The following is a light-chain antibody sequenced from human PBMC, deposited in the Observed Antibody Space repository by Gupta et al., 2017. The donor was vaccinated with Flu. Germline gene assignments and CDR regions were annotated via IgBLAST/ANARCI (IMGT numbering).Light chain of an antibody. CDR1: KLGAKY. CDR3: QAWDSGIEV. V-gene: IGLV3-1*01. J-gene: IGLJ1*01. CDR2: EDT. Sequence: SYELIQPPSVSVSSGPTASITCSGDKLGAKYVCWYQQKPGQSPVLVIYEDTKRPSGIPGRFSGSKSGYTGTLTISGTQAMDEADYYCQAWDSGIEVFGSGTKVTVL.